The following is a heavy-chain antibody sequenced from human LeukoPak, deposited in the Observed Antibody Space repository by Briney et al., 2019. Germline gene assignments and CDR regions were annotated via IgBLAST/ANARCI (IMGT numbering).Heavy chain of an antibody. CDR2: IIPIFGTA. CDR1: GGTLSSYA. Sequence: GASVKVSCKASGGTLSSYAISWVRQAPGQGLEWMGGIIPIFGTANYAQKFQGRVTITADESTSTAYMELSSLRSEDAAVYYCARGPVGATHFDYWGQGTLVTVSS. CDR3: ARGPVGATHFDY. V-gene: IGHV1-69*13. D-gene: IGHD1-26*01. J-gene: IGHJ4*02.